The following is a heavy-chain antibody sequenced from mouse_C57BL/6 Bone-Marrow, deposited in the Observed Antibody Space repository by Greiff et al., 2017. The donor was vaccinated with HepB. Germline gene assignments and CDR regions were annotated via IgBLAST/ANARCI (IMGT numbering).Heavy chain of an antibody. J-gene: IGHJ1*03. CDR3: ARDLGGYRYFDV. Sequence: EVKLQESGPGLVKPSQSLSLTCSVTGYSITSGYYWNWIRQFPGNKLEWMGYISYDGSNNYNPSLKNRISITRDTSKNQFFLKLNSVTTEDTATYYCARDLGGYRYFDVWGTGTTVTVSS. CDR2: ISYDGSN. CDR1: GYSITSGYY. D-gene: IGHD3-1*01. V-gene: IGHV3-6*01.